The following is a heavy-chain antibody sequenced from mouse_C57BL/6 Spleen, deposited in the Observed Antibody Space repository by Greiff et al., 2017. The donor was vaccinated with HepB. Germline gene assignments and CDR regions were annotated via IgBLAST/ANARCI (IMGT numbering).Heavy chain of an antibody. D-gene: IGHD2-4*01. J-gene: IGHJ2*01. CDR1: GYAFSSSW. CDR3: ARWGDYDRGAFDY. Sequence: VQLQESGPELVKPGASVKISCKASGYAFSSSWMNWVKQRPGKGLEWIGRIYPGDGDTNYNGKFKGKATLTADKSSSTAYMQLSSLTSEDSAVYFCARWGDYDRGAFDYWGQGTTLTVSS. CDR2: IYPGDGDT. V-gene: IGHV1-82*01.